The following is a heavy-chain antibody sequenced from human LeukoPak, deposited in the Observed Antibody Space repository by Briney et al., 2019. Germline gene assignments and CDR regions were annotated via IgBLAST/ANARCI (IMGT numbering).Heavy chain of an antibody. D-gene: IGHD2-15*01. V-gene: IGHV4-39*07. CDR2: IYYGGYT. CDR1: GGSISSNNYY. Sequence: SETLSLTCTVSGGSISSNNYYWGWIRQPPGKGLEWIGSIYYGGYTYYNPSLKSRVTISVDTSKNQFSLKLSSVTAADTAVYFCARRRVVVASTDGASGAFDIWGQGTMVTVSS. CDR3: ARRRVVVASTDGASGAFDI. J-gene: IGHJ3*02.